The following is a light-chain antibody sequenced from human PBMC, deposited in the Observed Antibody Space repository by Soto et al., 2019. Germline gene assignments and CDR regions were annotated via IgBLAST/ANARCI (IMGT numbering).Light chain of an antibody. CDR1: SSDIGGYNY. V-gene: IGLV2-14*03. J-gene: IGLJ1*01. CDR3: TSWTTNNIPYV. Sequence: QSALTQPASVSGSPGQSITISCTGTSSDIGGYNYVSWYQQHPGKAPKLLIYEVTNRPSGVSDRFSGSKSDSTASLTISGLQADDEADYYCTSWTTNNIPYVFGTGTKVTVL. CDR2: EVT.